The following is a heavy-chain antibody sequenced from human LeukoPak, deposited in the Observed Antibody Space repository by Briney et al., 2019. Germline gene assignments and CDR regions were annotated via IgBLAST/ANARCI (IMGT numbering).Heavy chain of an antibody. CDR1: GFTFSSHW. D-gene: IGHD3-10*01. V-gene: IGHV3-73*01. J-gene: IGHJ4*02. Sequence: SGGSLRLSCAASGFTFSSHWMSWVRQAPGKGLEWIGRIRSKTNNYATAYAASVKGRFTISRDDSKNTAYLQMNSLKTDDTAVYYCTRHGGYWFGESDGTTYFDYWGQGTLVTVSS. CDR2: IRSKTNNYAT. CDR3: TRHGGYWFGESDGTTYFDY.